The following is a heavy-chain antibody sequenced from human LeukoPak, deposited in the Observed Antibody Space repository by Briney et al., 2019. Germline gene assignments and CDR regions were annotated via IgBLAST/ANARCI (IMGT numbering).Heavy chain of an antibody. CDR1: GGSISSGGYS. Sequence: SETLSLTCAVSGGSISSGGYSWSWIRQPPGKGLEWIGYIYHSGSTYYNPSLKSRVTISVDRSKNQFSLKLSSVTAADTAVYYCARGGSPYDSSGHTFDYWGQGTLVTVSS. D-gene: IGHD3-22*01. CDR2: IYHSGST. CDR3: ARGGSPYDSSGHTFDY. V-gene: IGHV4-30-2*01. J-gene: IGHJ4*02.